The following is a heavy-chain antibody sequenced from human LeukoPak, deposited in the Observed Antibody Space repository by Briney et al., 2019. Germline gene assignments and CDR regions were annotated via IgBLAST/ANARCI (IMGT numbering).Heavy chain of an antibody. D-gene: IGHD6-19*01. V-gene: IGHV3-20*04. J-gene: IGHJ4*02. CDR2: INWNGGST. CDR1: GFTFDDYG. CDR3: VGSSGWWGFDY. Sequence: GGSLRLSCAASGFTFDDYGMSWVRQAPGKGLEWVSGINWNGGSTGYADSVKGRFTISRDNDKNTLHLPMNSLRAEDRAWYYCVGSSGWWGFDYWGQGTLVTVSS.